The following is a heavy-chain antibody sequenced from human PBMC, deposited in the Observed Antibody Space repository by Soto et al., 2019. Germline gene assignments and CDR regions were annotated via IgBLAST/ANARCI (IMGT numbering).Heavy chain of an antibody. CDR3: ATQYSSSSGPDYYYGMDV. J-gene: IGHJ6*02. CDR2: IYYSGST. CDR1: GGCMSSSSYY. V-gene: IGHV4-39*01. D-gene: IGHD6-6*01. Sequence: SXTLSLTCTVSGGCMSSSSYYWCWIRQPPGKVLEWIGSIYYSGSTYYNPSLKSRVTISVDTSKNQFSLKLSSVTAADTAVYYCATQYSSSSGPDYYYGMDVWGQGTTVTVSS.